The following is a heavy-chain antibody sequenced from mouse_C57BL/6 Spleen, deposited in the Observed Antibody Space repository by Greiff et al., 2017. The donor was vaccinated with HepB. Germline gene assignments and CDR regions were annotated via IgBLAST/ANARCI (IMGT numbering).Heavy chain of an antibody. V-gene: IGHV5-16*01. Sequence: EVQLVESEGGLVQPGSSMKLSCTASGFTFSDYYMAWVRQVPEKGLEWVANINYDGSSTYYLDSLKSRFIISRDNAKNILYLQMSSLKSEDTATYYCARDRQLGRDYAMDYWGQGTSVTVSS. D-gene: IGHD4-1*02. J-gene: IGHJ4*01. CDR3: ARDRQLGRDYAMDY. CDR1: GFTFSDYY. CDR2: INYDGSST.